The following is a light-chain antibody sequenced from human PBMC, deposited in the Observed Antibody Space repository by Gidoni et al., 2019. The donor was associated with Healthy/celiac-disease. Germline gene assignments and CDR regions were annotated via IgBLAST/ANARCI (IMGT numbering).Light chain of an antibody. CDR2: DAS. CDR3: QQRSNWLLT. J-gene: IGKJ4*01. CDR1: QSVSSY. Sequence: PATLSLSPGERATLSCRASQSVSSYLAWYQQKPGQAPRLLIYDASNRATGIPARFSGSGSGTDFTLTISSLEPEDFAVYYCQQRSNWLLTFGGGTKVEIK. V-gene: IGKV3-11*01.